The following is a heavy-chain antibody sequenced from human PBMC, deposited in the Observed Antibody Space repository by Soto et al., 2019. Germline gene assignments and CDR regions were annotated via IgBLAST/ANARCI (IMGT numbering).Heavy chain of an antibody. CDR1: GFTFSNYA. Sequence: GGSLRLSCVSSGFTFSNYAMHWVRQAPGKGLEWLAVIWYDGNNKYYADSVKGRFIISRDNSKNTLYLQMNSLRAEDTAVYYCAKGQIRNTWFDPWGQGTLVTVSS. J-gene: IGHJ5*02. CDR3: AKGQIRNTWFDP. CDR2: IWYDGNNK. V-gene: IGHV3-30*02.